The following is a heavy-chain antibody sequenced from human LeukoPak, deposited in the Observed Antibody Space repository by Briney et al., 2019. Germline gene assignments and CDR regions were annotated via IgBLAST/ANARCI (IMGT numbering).Heavy chain of an antibody. CDR1: GGSISSYY. Sequence: SETLSLTCTVSGGSISSYYWSWIRQPPGKGLEWIGYIYYSGSTNYNPSLKSRVPISVDTSKNQFSLKLSSVTAADTAVYYCARRHVGDDFRSGYGLYFDYWGQGTLVTVSS. CDR2: IYYSGST. CDR3: ARRHVGDDFRSGYGLYFDY. D-gene: IGHD3-3*01. V-gene: IGHV4-59*01. J-gene: IGHJ4*02.